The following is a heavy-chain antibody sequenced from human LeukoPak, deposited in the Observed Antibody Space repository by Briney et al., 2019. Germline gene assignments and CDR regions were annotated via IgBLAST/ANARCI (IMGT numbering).Heavy chain of an antibody. J-gene: IGHJ4*02. V-gene: IGHV3-74*01. Sequence: GGSLRLSCAPSGFTFSSSWMHWVRQAPGKGLVWVSRLNSDGSSTNYADSVKGRFTISRDNAKNTLYLQMNSLRAEDTAVYYCARVMDYEENFDYWGQGTPVTASS. CDR2: LNSDGSST. CDR1: GFTFSSSW. CDR3: ARVMDYEENFDY. D-gene: IGHD3-22*01.